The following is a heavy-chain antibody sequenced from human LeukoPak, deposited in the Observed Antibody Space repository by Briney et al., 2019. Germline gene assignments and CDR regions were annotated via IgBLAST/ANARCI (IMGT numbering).Heavy chain of an antibody. D-gene: IGHD3-9*01. V-gene: IGHV1-46*01. CDR2: INPSGGST. CDR3: ARRYYDILNPIPPRDYYYYYYYMDV. Sequence: ASVKASCKASGYTFTTYYVHWVRQAPGQGLDWMGIINPSGGSTTYAQKFQGRVTMTRDMSTSTVYMELSSLRSEDTAVYYCARRYYDILNPIPPRDYYYYYYYMDVWGKGTTVTVSS. J-gene: IGHJ6*03. CDR1: GYTFTTYY.